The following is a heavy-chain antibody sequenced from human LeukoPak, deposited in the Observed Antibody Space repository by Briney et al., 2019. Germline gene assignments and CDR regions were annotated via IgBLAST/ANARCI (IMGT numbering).Heavy chain of an antibody. J-gene: IGHJ4*02. CDR3: ARPRGCGSSRCNNFDY. CDR1: GFTFDDYA. Sequence: GGSLRLSCAASGFTFDDYAMHWVRQAPGKGLEWVSGISWNSGSIGYADSVKGRFTISRDNAKNSLYLQMNRLRAEDTAVYYCARPRGCGSSRCNNFDYWGQGTLVTVSS. V-gene: IGHV3-9*01. CDR2: ISWNSGSI. D-gene: IGHD2-2*01.